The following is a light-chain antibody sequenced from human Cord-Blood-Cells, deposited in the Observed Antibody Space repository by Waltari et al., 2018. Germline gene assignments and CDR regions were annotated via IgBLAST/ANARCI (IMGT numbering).Light chain of an antibody. CDR1: SSDVGGYNY. CDR3: CSYAGSYTLV. Sequence: QSALTQPRSVSGSPGQSVTISCTGNSSDVGGYNYVPWYQQHPGKAPKLMIYDVSKRPSGVPDRFSGSKSGNTSSLTISGLQAEDEADYYCCSYAGSYTLVFGGGTKLTVL. V-gene: IGLV2-11*01. J-gene: IGLJ2*01. CDR2: DVS.